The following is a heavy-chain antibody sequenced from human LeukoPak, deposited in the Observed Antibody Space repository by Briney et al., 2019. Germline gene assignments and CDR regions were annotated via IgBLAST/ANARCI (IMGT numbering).Heavy chain of an antibody. V-gene: IGHV1-18*01. D-gene: IGHD2-2*01. Sequence: ASVKVSCKASGYTFTSYGISWVRQAPGQGLEWMGWISAYNGNTNYAQKLQGRVTMTTDTSTSTAYMELRSLRSDDTAVYYCARDHRVPADPTGFDYWGQGTLVTVSS. J-gene: IGHJ4*02. CDR3: ARDHRVPADPTGFDY. CDR2: ISAYNGNT. CDR1: GYTFTSYG.